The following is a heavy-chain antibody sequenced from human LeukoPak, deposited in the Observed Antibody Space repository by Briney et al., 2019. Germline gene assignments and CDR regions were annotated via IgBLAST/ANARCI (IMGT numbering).Heavy chain of an antibody. CDR2: IYYSGST. V-gene: IGHV4-59*01. CDR3: ARHGALYDSSGPGDY. CDR1: GGSISSYY. D-gene: IGHD3-22*01. Sequence: SETLSLTCTVSGGSISSYYWSWIRQPAGKGLEWIGYIYYSGSTNYNPSLKSRVTISVDTSKNQFSLKLSSVTAADTAVYYCARHGALYDSSGPGDYWGQGTLVTVSS. J-gene: IGHJ4*02.